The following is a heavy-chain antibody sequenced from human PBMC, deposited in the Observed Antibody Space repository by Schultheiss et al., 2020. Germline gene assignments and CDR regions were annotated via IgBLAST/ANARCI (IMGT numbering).Heavy chain of an antibody. CDR3: AVMGWYEFGVNKIDY. D-gene: IGHD6-19*01. CDR1: GFTFSSYA. J-gene: IGHJ4*02. Sequence: GGSLRLSCAASGFTFSSYAMHWVRQAPGKGLEWVAVISYDGSNKYYADSVKGRFTISRDNSNNTLFVEMNSLRAEDTAVYYCAVMGWYEFGVNKIDYWGQGNLVTVSS. CDR2: ISYDGSNK. V-gene: IGHV3-30*04.